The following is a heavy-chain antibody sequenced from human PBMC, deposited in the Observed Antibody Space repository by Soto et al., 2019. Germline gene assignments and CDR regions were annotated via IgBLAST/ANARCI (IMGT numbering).Heavy chain of an antibody. CDR3: ARHPLFGVVIMGAFDI. J-gene: IGHJ3*02. Sequence: QVQLVQSGAEVKKPGSSVKVSCKASGGTFSSYAISWVRQAPGQGLEWMGGIIPIFGTANYAQKFQGRVTITADESTSTAYRELSSLRSEDTAVYYCARHPLFGVVIMGAFDIWGQGTMVTVSS. V-gene: IGHV1-69*01. CDR1: GGTFSSYA. CDR2: IIPIFGTA. D-gene: IGHD3-3*01.